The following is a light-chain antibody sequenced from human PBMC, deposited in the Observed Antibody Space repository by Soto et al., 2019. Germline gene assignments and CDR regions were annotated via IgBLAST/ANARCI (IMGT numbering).Light chain of an antibody. J-gene: IGLJ3*02. CDR2: RNS. CDR3: QSYDSSLSSWV. V-gene: IGLV1-40*01. CDR1: SSNIGAGYD. Sequence: QAVVTQPPSVSGAPGQRVTISCTGSSSNIGAGYDGHWYQQLPGTAPKLLIYRNSNRPSGVPDRFSGSKSGTSASLAITGLQAEDEADYYCQSYDSSLSSWVFGGGTKVTVL.